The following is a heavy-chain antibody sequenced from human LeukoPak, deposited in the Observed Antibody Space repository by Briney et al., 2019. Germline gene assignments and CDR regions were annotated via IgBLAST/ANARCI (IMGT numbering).Heavy chain of an antibody. V-gene: IGHV3-53*01. J-gene: IGHJ4*02. D-gene: IGHD5-12*01. Sequence: GGSLRLSCAASGFTVSSNYMSWVRQAPGKGLEWVSVIYSGGSTYYADSVKGRFTISRDNSKNTLYLQMNSLRAEDTAVYYCAKDFSYSGYDETFDYWGQGTLVTVSS. CDR2: IYSGGST. CDR3: AKDFSYSGYDETFDY. CDR1: GFTVSSNY.